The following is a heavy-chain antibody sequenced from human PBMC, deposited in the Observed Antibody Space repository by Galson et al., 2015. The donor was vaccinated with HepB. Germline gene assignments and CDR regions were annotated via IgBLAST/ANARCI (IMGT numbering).Heavy chain of an antibody. CDR1: GYTFTSYY. V-gene: IGHV1-46*03. Sequence: SVKVSCKASGYTFTSYYMHWVRQAPGQGLEWMGMINPDGGYTSFPQKFQGRVTMTRDTSTSTVYMELSSLRSEDTAIYYCALGFIPVTDSIEFSDYWGQGTLVTVSS. J-gene: IGHJ4*02. CDR2: INPDGGYT. CDR3: ALGFIPVTDSIEFSDY. D-gene: IGHD6-19*01.